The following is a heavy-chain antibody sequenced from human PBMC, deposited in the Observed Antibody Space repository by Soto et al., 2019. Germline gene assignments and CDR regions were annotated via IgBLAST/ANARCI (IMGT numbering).Heavy chain of an antibody. CDR3: AHSDDYDFWSGYYTPNVFDY. J-gene: IGHJ4*02. CDR2: IYWNDDK. CDR1: GFSLSTSGVG. D-gene: IGHD3-3*01. V-gene: IGHV2-5*01. Sequence: QITLKESGPTLVKPTQPLTLTCTFSGFSLSTSGVGVGWIRQPPGNALEWLAPIYWNDDKRYSPSPKSRLTIATSTSKNEVVLTMTNMDPGDTATYYCAHSDDYDFWSGYYTPNVFDYCGEGTLVAVSS.